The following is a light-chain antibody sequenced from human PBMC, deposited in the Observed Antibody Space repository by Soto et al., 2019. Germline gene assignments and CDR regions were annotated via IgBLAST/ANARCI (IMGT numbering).Light chain of an antibody. J-gene: IGKJ4*01. CDR2: AS. CDR1: QSISINY. CDR3: QQYGSSPLT. Sequence: VLTQSPGTLSLSPGERATLSCRASQSISINYLAWYQQKPGQAPRLLIYASSRATGIPDRFSGSGSGTDFTLTISRLEPEDSAVYYCQQYGSSPLTFGGWAKVEIK. V-gene: IGKV3-20*01.